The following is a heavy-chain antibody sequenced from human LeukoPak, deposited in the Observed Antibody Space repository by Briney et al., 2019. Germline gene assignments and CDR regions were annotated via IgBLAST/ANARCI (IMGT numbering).Heavy chain of an antibody. V-gene: IGHV3-30*04. CDR1: RFTFSSYA. D-gene: IGHD3-10*01. J-gene: IGHJ4*02. CDR2: ISYDGSNK. Sequence: QTGGSLRLSCAASRFTFSSYAMHWVRQAPGKGLEWVAVISYDGSNKYYADSVKGRFTISRDNSKNTLYLQMNSLRAEDTAVYYCARVKGSLWFGESRQGYFDYWGQGTLVTVSS. CDR3: ARVKGSLWFGESRQGYFDY.